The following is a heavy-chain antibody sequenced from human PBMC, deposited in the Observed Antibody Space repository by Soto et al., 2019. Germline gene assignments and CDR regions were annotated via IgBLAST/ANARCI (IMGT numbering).Heavy chain of an antibody. CDR1: GFTFSSYW. CDR2: INSDGSST. V-gene: IGHV3-74*01. Sequence: PGGSLRLSCAASGFTFSSYWMHWVRQAPGKGLVWVSRINSDGSSTSYADSVKGRFTISRDNAKNTLYLQMNSLRAEDTAVYYCARDRFPGTVTTSYYGMDVWGQGTTVTVSS. J-gene: IGHJ6*02. CDR3: ARDRFPGTVTTSYYGMDV. D-gene: IGHD4-4*01.